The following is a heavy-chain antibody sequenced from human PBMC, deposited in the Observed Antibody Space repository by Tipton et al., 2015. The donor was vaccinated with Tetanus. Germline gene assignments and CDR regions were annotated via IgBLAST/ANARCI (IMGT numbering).Heavy chain of an antibody. CDR1: GFSFRGFG. Sequence: SLRLSCEGSGFSFRGFGMNWVRQAPGKGLEWISRINPDGRRTNYADSVKGRFTISRDNAKNTVYLQMNSLRAEDTAVYFCARRSLTNYGLDVWGQGTPVTVSS. V-gene: IGHV3-74*01. CDR2: INPDGRRT. CDR3: ARRSLTNYGLDV. J-gene: IGHJ6*02. D-gene: IGHD1-1*01.